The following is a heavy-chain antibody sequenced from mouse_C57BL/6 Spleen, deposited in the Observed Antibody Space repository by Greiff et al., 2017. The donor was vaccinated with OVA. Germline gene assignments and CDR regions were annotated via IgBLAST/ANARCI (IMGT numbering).Heavy chain of an antibody. V-gene: IGHV5-4*01. Sequence: EVQLMESGGGLVKPGGSLKLSCAASGFTFSSYAMSWVRQTPEKRLEWVATISDGGSYTYYPDNVKGRFTISRDNAKNNLYLQMSHLKSEDTAMYYCARDGATVVDAWFAYWGQGTLVTVSA. CDR3: ARDGATVVDAWFAY. J-gene: IGHJ3*01. CDR2: ISDGGSYT. D-gene: IGHD1-1*01. CDR1: GFTFSSYA.